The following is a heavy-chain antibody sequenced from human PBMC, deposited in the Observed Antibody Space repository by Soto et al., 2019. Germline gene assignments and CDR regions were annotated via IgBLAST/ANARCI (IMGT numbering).Heavy chain of an antibody. CDR2: IIPVFGTE. D-gene: IGHD1-26*01. CDR1: GGVFRNYA. CDR3: ARDRWGSYSFDS. Sequence: QVQLVQSGAEVKKPGSSVKVSCKASGGVFRNYAINWVRQAPGQGLEWMGGIIPVFGTEDYPQKFQGRVTITADESTTTAYMELTSLKTEDTAVYFCARDRWGSYSFDSWGQGTLVTVAS. J-gene: IGHJ5*01. V-gene: IGHV1-69*01.